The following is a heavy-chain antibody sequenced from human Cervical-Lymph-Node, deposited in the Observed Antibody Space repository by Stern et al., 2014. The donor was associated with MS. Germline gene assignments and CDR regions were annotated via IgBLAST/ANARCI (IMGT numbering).Heavy chain of an antibody. Sequence: VQLVQSGAEVKKSGSSVKVSCEASGATLTSYAINWVRQAPGQGLEWMGGIIPIFGTTNYAQKFQGRVTITADESTSTAYLELSSLRSEDTAVYYCARSGGPGSHYNWNYFSGMEVWGQGTTVTVSS. V-gene: IGHV1-69*01. CDR2: IIPIFGTT. D-gene: IGHD1-7*01. CDR3: ARSGGPGSHYNWNYFSGMEV. J-gene: IGHJ6*02. CDR1: GATLTSYA.